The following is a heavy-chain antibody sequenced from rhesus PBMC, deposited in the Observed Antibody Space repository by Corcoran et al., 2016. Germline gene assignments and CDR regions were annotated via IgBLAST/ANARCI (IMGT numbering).Heavy chain of an antibody. Sequence: QLQLQESGPGLVKPSETLSLTCAVSGGSISGYYWRWLRQPPGPGLEWIGNSDGNIAGTNYNPSLKSRVTISKDTSKNQFSLKLSSVTAADTAVYYCARVFRHSGYSYGFDYWGQGVLVTVSS. J-gene: IGHJ4*01. V-gene: IGHV4-81*01. CDR1: GGSISGYY. D-gene: IGHD5-24*01. CDR2: SDGNIAGT. CDR3: ARVFRHSGYSYGFDY.